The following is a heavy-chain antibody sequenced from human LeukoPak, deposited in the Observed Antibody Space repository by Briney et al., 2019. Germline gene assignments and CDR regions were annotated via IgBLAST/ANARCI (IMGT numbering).Heavy chain of an antibody. CDR1: GGTFSRYV. V-gene: IGHV1-69*04. Sequence: SVKVSCKTSGGTFSRYVISWVRQAPGQWLEWMGRIIPILGIANYAQKFQGRVTITADKSTSTAYMELSSLRSEDTAVYYCARDLGDSSGYYYVGLGYWGQGTLVTVSS. J-gene: IGHJ4*02. CDR2: IIPILGIA. D-gene: IGHD3-22*01. CDR3: ARDLGDSSGYYYVGLGY.